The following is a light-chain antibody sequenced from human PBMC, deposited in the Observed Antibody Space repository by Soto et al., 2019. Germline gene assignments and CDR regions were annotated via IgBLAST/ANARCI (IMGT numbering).Light chain of an antibody. J-gene: IGLJ1*01. CDR2: EVT. V-gene: IGLV2-8*01. CDR3: GSEAGRDNYV. Sequence: QSALTQPPSASGSPGQSVTISCTGSSNDVGAYNYVSWYQQHPGKAPKLIIYEVTKRPSGVPDRFSGSKSGNTASLPVSGLQADEEADYFCGSEAGRDNYVFGTGTKVTVL. CDR1: SNDVGAYNY.